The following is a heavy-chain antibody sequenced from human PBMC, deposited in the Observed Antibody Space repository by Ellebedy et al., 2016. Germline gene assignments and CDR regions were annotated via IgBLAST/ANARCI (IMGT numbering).Heavy chain of an antibody. V-gene: IGHV4-34*01. Sequence: SETLSLXCAVYGGSFSGYYWSWIRQPPGKGLEWIGEINHSGSTNYNPSLKSRVTISVDTSKNQFSLKLSSVTAADTAVYYCARGRAYYDILTGYGYYYYGMDVWGQGTTVTVSS. CDR3: ARGRAYYDILTGYGYYYYGMDV. D-gene: IGHD3-9*01. J-gene: IGHJ6*02. CDR1: GGSFSGYY. CDR2: INHSGST.